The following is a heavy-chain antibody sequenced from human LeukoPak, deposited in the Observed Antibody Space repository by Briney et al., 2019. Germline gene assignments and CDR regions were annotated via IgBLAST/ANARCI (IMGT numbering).Heavy chain of an antibody. CDR1: GFALKSYS. J-gene: IGHJ5*01. CDR3: ARVAVSGPTGWFDS. D-gene: IGHD2-8*02. CDR2: ISSTSAYI. V-gene: IGHV3-21*01. Sequence: GGSLRLSCAGSGFALKSYSLSWVRQAPGKGLEWVSSISSTSAYIYYADSVKGQFTISRDNVDNVVYLQMNSLGAEDTAVYYCARVAVSGPTGWFDSWGQGTLVIVSS.